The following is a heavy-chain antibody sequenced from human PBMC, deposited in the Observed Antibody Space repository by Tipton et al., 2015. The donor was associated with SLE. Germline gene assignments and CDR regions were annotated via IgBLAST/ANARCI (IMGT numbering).Heavy chain of an antibody. D-gene: IGHD1-26*01. CDR3: ARDRGSYSFDY. CDR1: GFTVSSNY. V-gene: IGHV3-53*01. Sequence: SLRLSCAASGFTVSSNYMSWVRQAPGKGLEWVSVIYSGGSTYYADSVKGRFTISRDNAKNSLYLQMNSLGAEDTAVYYCARDRGSYSFDYWGQGTLVTVSS. CDR2: IYSGGST. J-gene: IGHJ4*02.